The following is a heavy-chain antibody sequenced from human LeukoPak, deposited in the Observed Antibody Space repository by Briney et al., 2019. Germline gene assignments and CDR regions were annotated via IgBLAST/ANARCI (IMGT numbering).Heavy chain of an antibody. Sequence: GGSLRLSCAASGFTFSSYAMSWVRQAPGKGLEWVSAISGSGGSTYYADSVKGRFTISRDNSKNTLYLQMNSLRAEDTAVCYCAKFSSSGWSRSTNKWGQGTLVTVSS. V-gene: IGHV3-23*01. CDR2: ISGSGGST. J-gene: IGHJ4*02. CDR1: GFTFSSYA. CDR3: AKFSSSGWSRSTNK. D-gene: IGHD6-19*01.